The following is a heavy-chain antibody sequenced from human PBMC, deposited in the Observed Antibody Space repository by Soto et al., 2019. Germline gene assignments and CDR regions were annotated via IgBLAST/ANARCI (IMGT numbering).Heavy chain of an antibody. CDR3: AHRLALISGWNYARFDY. V-gene: IGHV2-5*02. Sequence: QITLKESGPTLVKPTQTLTLTCTFSGFSLTTSGVGVGWIRQPPGKALEWLALIYWDDDKRYSPSLKSRLTITKDTYKNQVVLTMTNMDPVDTATYFCAHRLALISGWNYARFDYWGQGTLVTVSS. J-gene: IGHJ4*02. CDR1: GFSLTTSGVG. D-gene: IGHD1-7*01. CDR2: IYWDDDK.